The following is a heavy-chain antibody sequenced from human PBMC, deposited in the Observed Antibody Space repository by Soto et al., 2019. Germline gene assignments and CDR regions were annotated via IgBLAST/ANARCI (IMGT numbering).Heavy chain of an antibody. V-gene: IGHV3-23*01. CDR1: GFTFSSYA. Sequence: PGGSLRLSCAASGFTFSSYAMSWARQAPGKGLEWVSSISGSGGNTYYADSVRGRFTISRDSSKNTLYLQMNSLRAEDTAVYYCAKETTDYDFWSGYYPDFGMDVWGQGTTVTVSS. CDR3: AKETTDYDFWSGYYPDFGMDV. CDR2: ISGSGGNT. J-gene: IGHJ6*02. D-gene: IGHD3-3*01.